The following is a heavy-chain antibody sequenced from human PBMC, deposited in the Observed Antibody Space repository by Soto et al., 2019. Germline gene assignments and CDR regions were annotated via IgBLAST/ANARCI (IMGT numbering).Heavy chain of an antibody. CDR1: GFTFSSYG. CDR2: ISYDGSNK. V-gene: IGHV3-30*18. D-gene: IGHD3-10*01. J-gene: IGHJ4*02. CDR3: AKDWYYYGSGSHNPLDH. Sequence: LRLSCAASGFTFSSYGMHWVRQAPGKGLEWVAVISYDGSNKYYADSVKGRFTISRDNSKNTLYLQMNSLRAEDTAVYYCAKDWYYYGSGSHNPLDHWGQGTLVTVSS.